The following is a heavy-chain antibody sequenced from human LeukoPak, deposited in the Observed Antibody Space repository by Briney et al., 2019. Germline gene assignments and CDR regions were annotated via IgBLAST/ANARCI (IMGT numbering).Heavy chain of an antibody. CDR3: ARAALYYYYYMDV. Sequence: SGTLSLTCTVSGDSISITNWWSWVRQTPGKGLEWIGEIYHRGSTYYNPSLKSRVTISIDKSKNQFSLKLDSVTAADTALYYCARAALYYYYYMDVWGKGTTVTVSS. CDR2: IYHRGST. V-gene: IGHV4-4*02. J-gene: IGHJ6*03. CDR1: GDSISITNW.